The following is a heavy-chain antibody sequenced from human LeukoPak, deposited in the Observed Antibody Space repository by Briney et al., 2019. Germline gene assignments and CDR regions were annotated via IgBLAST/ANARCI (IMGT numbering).Heavy chain of an antibody. Sequence: ASETLSLTCTVSGGSINNSYWTWIRQPPGKGLEWIGHIYYSGSTNYSPSLKSRVTISVDTSKNQFSLKLSSVTAADTAVYYCARLSSLANIAARGRTWFDPWGQGALVTVSS. CDR1: GGSINNSY. J-gene: IGHJ5*02. V-gene: IGHV4-59*01. CDR2: IYYSGST. D-gene: IGHD6-6*01. CDR3: ARLSSLANIAARGRTWFDP.